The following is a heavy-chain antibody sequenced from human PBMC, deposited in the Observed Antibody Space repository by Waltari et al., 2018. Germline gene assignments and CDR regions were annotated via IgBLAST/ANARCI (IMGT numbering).Heavy chain of an antibody. J-gene: IGHJ4*02. V-gene: IGHV3-23*01. CDR3: AKERLTVATESFDS. CDR2: ISDSGGKT. Sequence: EVQLLESGGGLVQPGGSLRLSCAASGFIFRTYGMNWVRQAQGSGLEWGAGISDSGGKTLYADSAKGRFTICRDNSQKTLYLQMNGLGVDDTAVYFCAKERLTVATESFDSWGQGTLVTVSS. D-gene: IGHD4-17*01. CDR1: GFIFRTYG.